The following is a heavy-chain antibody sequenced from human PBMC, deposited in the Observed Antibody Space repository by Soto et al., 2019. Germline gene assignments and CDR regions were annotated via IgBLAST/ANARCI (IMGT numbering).Heavy chain of an antibody. CDR2: ISSTTNYI. Sequence: PGGSLRLSCAASGFTFTRYSMNWVRQAPGKGLEWVSSISSTTNYIYYGDSMKGRFTISRENAKNSLYLEMNSLRAEDTAVYYCAREAEDLTSNLDYWGQGTLVTVSS. CDR3: AREAEDLTSNLDY. J-gene: IGHJ4*02. V-gene: IGHV3-21*06. CDR1: GFTFTRYS.